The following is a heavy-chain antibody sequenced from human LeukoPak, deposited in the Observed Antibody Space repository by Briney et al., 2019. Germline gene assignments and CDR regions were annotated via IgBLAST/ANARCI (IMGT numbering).Heavy chain of an antibody. J-gene: IGHJ3*02. CDR1: NGSISNYY. Sequence: SETLSLTCSVSNGSISNYYWTWIRQPPGKGLEWIGYISSTGSPILNPSLKSRVAMSADTSKNQFSLKVNSVTAADTAVYFCATTTIFGSADSFDIWGQGTTVIASS. V-gene: IGHV4-59*01. CDR3: ATTTIFGSADSFDI. CDR2: ISSTGSP. D-gene: IGHD3-3*01.